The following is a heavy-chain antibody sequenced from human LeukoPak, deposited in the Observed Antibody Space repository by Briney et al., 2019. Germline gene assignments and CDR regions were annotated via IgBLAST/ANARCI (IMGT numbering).Heavy chain of an antibody. D-gene: IGHD4-17*01. V-gene: IGHV4-30-2*01. CDR1: GGSISSGGYY. CDR2: IYHSGST. Sequence: SGTLSLTCTVSGGSISSGGYYWSWIRQPPGKGLEWIGYIYHSGSTYYNPSLKSRVTISVDRSKNQFSLKLSSVTAADTAVYYCARESLPVTPRSQYNWFDPWGQGTLVTVSS. CDR3: ARESLPVTPRSQYNWFDP. J-gene: IGHJ5*02.